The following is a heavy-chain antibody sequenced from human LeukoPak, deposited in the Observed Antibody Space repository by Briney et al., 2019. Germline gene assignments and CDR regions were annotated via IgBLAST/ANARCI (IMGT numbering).Heavy chain of an antibody. J-gene: IGHJ4*02. CDR1: GFTFSSYS. Sequence: PGGSLRLSCAASGFTFSSYSMNWVRQAPGKGLEWVSSISSSSSYIYYADSVKGRFTISRGNAKNSLYLQMNSLRAEDTAVYYCARVGGEGYCSSTSCIRTRHFDYWGQGTLVTVSS. CDR2: ISSSSSYI. CDR3: ARVGGEGYCSSTSCIRTRHFDY. V-gene: IGHV3-21*01. D-gene: IGHD2-2*01.